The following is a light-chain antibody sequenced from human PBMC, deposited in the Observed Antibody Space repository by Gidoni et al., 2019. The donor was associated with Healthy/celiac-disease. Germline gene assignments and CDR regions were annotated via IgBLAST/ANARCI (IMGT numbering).Light chain of an antibody. Sequence: EIVMTQSPATLSVSPGERATLSYRASQSVSSNLAWYQQKPGQAPRLLIYGASTRATGTPARCSGSGSGTEFTITISSLQSEDFAVYYCQQYNNWPTFGQGTKLEIK. V-gene: IGKV3-15*01. CDR3: QQYNNWPT. J-gene: IGKJ2*01. CDR1: QSVSSN. CDR2: GAS.